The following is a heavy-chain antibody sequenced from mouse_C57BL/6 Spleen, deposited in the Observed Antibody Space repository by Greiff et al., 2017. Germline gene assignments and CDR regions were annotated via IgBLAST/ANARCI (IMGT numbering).Heavy chain of an antibody. CDR3: TRVDDGYPYFDY. CDR1: GFTFSSYA. J-gene: IGHJ2*01. V-gene: IGHV5-9-1*02. CDR2: ISSGGDYI. Sequence: EVMLVESGEGLVKPGGSLKLSCAASGFTFSSYAMSWVRQTPEKRLEWVAYISSGGDYIYYADTVKGRFTISRDNARNTLYLQMSSLKSEDTAMYYCTRVDDGYPYFDYWGQGTTLTVSS. D-gene: IGHD2-3*01.